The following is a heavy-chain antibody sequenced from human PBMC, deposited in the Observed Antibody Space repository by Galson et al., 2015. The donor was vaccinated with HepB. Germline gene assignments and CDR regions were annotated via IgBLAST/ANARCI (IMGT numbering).Heavy chain of an antibody. J-gene: IGHJ4*02. Sequence: SVKVSCKASGYTFTSYGISWVRQAPGQGLEWMGWISTYSGDTNYAQNLQGRVTMTTDTSTSTAYTELRSLRSDDTAVYYCATVQGVLLLDYWGQGTLVTVSS. D-gene: IGHD3-10*01. CDR3: ATVQGVLLLDY. V-gene: IGHV1-18*01. CDR2: ISTYSGDT. CDR1: GYTFTSYG.